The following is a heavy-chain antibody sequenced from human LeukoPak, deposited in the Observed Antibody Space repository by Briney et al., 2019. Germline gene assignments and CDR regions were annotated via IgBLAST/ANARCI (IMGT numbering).Heavy chain of an antibody. J-gene: IGHJ3*02. CDR2: ISWNSGSI. D-gene: IGHD1-26*01. CDR1: GFTFDDYA. Sequence: PGRSLRLSCAASGFTFDDYAMHWVRQAPGKGLEWVSGISWNSGSIGYADSVKGRFTISRDNAKNSLYLQMNSLRAEDTALYYCAKDIGPRVGATNAFDIWGQGTMVTVSS. V-gene: IGHV3-9*01. CDR3: AKDIGPRVGATNAFDI.